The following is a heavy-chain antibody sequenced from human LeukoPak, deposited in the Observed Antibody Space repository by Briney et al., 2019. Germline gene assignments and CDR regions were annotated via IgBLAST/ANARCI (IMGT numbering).Heavy chain of an antibody. CDR3: ARDYKYYYDSSGYYDAFDI. CDR1: DGSISSYY. J-gene: IGHJ3*02. Sequence: SETLSLTCTVSDGSISSYYWSWIRQPPGKGLEWIGYIYYSGSTNYNPSLKSRVTISVDTSKNQFSLKLSSVTAADTAVYYCARDYKYYYDSSGYYDAFDIWGQGTMVTVSS. D-gene: IGHD3-22*01. CDR2: IYYSGST. V-gene: IGHV4-59*01.